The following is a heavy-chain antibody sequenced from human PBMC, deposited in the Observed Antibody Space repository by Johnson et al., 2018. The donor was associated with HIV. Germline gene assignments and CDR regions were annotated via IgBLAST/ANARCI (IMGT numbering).Heavy chain of an antibody. J-gene: IGHJ3*02. CDR1: GFTVSSNY. D-gene: IGHD6-6*01. Sequence: EVQLVESGGGLVQPGRSLRLSCAASGFTVSSNYMSWVRQAPGNGLEWVSVIYSGGSTYYADSVKGRFTISRDNSKNTLYLQMNSLRAEDTAVYYCARDPEYSSSYDAFDIWGQGTMVTVSS. V-gene: IGHV3-66*01. CDR2: IYSGGST. CDR3: ARDPEYSSSYDAFDI.